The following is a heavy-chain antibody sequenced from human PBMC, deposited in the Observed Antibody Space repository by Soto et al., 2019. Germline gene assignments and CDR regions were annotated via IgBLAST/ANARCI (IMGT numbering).Heavy chain of an antibody. CDR1: GGSFSGYI. CDR2: INHSGSA. V-gene: IGHV4-34*01. J-gene: IGHJ4*02. CDR3: ARGLITGSHYSGGWYYFDS. D-gene: IGHD1-26*01. Sequence: PSETLSLTCDVYGGSFSGYIWTWIRQTPGKGLQWIGQINHSGSANYNPSLKSRVTISVHTSNSQFSLELSSVTAADTAVYYCARGLITGSHYSGGWYYFDSWGQGTQVPVSS.